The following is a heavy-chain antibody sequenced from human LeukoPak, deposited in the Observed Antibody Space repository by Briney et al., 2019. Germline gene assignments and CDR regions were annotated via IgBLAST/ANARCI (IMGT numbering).Heavy chain of an antibody. Sequence: GGSLRLSCAASGFTFSTYWMYWVRQAPGNGLVWVSRINSDGGSTSYADSVKGRFTISRDNSKNTLYLQMNSLRAEDTAVYYCAKDMRITMVRGVICDYWGQGTLVTVS. V-gene: IGHV3-74*01. CDR2: INSDGGST. J-gene: IGHJ4*02. CDR3: AKDMRITMVRGVICDY. D-gene: IGHD3-10*01. CDR1: GFTFSTYW.